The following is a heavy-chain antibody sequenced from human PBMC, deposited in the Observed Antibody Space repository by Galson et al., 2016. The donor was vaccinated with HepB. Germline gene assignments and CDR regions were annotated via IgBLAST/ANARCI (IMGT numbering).Heavy chain of an antibody. CDR3: AREYCSSSSCSVYQYYGMDV. J-gene: IGHJ6*02. Sequence: SVKVSCKASGGTFSTYAVSWVRQAPGQNLEWVGGIVPVFGLANYAPNFQGRVTITADLSTTTAYMELSGLSFEDTAIYYCAREYCSSSSCSVYQYYGMDVWGQGTTVTVSS. D-gene: IGHD2-2*01. CDR2: IVPVFGLA. CDR1: GGTFSTYA. V-gene: IGHV1-69*10.